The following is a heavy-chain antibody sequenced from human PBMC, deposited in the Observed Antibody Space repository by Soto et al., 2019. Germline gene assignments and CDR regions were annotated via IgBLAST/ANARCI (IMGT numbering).Heavy chain of an antibody. CDR2: IYYSGST. D-gene: IGHD2-15*01. Sequence: PSETLSLTCTVSGGSISSGDYYWSWIRQPPGKGLEWIGYIYYSGSTYYNPSLKSRVTISVDTSKNQFSLKLSSVTAADTAVYYCAREATVVAPYYFDYWGQGTLVTVSS. CDR1: GGSISSGDYY. V-gene: IGHV4-30-4*01. J-gene: IGHJ4*02. CDR3: AREATVVAPYYFDY.